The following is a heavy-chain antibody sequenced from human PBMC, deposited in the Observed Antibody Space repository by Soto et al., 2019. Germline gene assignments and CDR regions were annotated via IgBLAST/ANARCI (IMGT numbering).Heavy chain of an antibody. D-gene: IGHD3-3*01. CDR3: APPPYYDSSN. Sequence: EAQLFESGGGLVQPGGSLRLSCAASGFIFSNYGMSWVRQAPGKGLEWVSLIRGDGDTTYYADSVKGRFTISRDNSKSILYLQMTSLTAEDTAVYYCAPPPYYDSSNWGQGTVVIVSS. CDR2: IRGDGDTT. CDR1: GFIFSNYG. V-gene: IGHV3-23*01. J-gene: IGHJ4*02.